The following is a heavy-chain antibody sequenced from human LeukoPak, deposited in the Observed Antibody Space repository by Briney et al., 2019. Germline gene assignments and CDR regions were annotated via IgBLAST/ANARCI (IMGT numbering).Heavy chain of an antibody. D-gene: IGHD1-26*01. CDR2: ISYDGSNK. CDR1: GFTFSNYG. V-gene: IGHV3-30*18. CDR3: AKHWEVGS. Sequence: GRSLRLSCAAPGFTFSNYGMHWVRQAPGKGLEWVALISYDGSNKYYADSVKGRFTISRDNSKNTLYLQMNSLRAEDTAVYYCAKHWEVGSWGQGTLVTVSS. J-gene: IGHJ4*02.